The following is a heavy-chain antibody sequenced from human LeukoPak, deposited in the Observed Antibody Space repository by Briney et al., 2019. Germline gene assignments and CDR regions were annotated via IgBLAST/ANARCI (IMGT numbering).Heavy chain of an antibody. CDR2: MYLSGTT. CDR1: GDSINSLDL. Sequence: SGTLSLTCTVSGDSINSLDLWSWVRQPPGKGLEWIGEMYLSGTTHSNPSVKSRVTISMDKSKNQFFLNLSSVTAADTAVYYCAGLVGRYSSGLYYYYFDYWGQGTLATVSS. D-gene: IGHD3-22*01. J-gene: IGHJ4*02. V-gene: IGHV4-4*02. CDR3: AGLVGRYSSGLYYYYFDY.